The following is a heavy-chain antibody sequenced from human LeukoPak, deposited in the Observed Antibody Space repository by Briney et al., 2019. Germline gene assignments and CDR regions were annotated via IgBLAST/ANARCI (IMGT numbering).Heavy chain of an antibody. D-gene: IGHD4-11*01. CDR2: IWSDATEK. V-gene: IGHV3-33*06. J-gene: IGHJ4*02. CDR3: AKDAQRGFDYSNSLEY. CDR1: GFTYSHYG. Sequence: PGRSLRLSCAASGFTYSHYGMHWVRQAPGKGLEWVAVIWSDATEKYYGDAVKGRFTISRDNSRNTLYLQMNSLRVEDTAVYYCAKDAQRGFDYSNSLEYWGQETLVTVSS.